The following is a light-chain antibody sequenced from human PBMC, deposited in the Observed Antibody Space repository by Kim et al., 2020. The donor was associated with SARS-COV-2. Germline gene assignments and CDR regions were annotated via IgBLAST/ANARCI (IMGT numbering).Light chain of an antibody. CDR3: NSRDSTGKRWV. CDR1: SLRSYY. Sequence: SSELTQDPAVSVALGQTVKITCQGDSLRSYYASWYQQKPGQAPILVIYGRNNPPSGIPDRFSGSSSVNTASLTITGAQAEDEADYYCNSRDSTGKRWVFG. J-gene: IGLJ1*01. CDR2: GRN. V-gene: IGLV3-19*01.